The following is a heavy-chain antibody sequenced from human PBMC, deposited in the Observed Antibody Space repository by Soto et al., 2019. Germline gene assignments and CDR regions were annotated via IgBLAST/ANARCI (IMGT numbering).Heavy chain of an antibody. Sequence: GGSLRLSCAASGFTFSSYAMSWVRQAPGKGLEWVSAISGSGGSTYYADSVKGRFTISRENSKNTLYLQMNSLRAEDTAVYYCAKDIVAGPSNQGIGGQGTLVTVSS. CDR3: AKDIVAGPSNQGI. CDR2: ISGSGGST. D-gene: IGHD5-12*01. CDR1: GFTFSSYA. J-gene: IGHJ4*02. V-gene: IGHV3-23*01.